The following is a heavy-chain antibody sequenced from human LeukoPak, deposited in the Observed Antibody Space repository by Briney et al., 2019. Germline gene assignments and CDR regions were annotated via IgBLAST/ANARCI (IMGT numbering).Heavy chain of an antibody. D-gene: IGHD6-19*01. Sequence: PGGSLRLSCAASGFTFSSYAMSWVRQAPGKGLEWVSSISSSSSYIYYADSVKGRFTISRDNAKNSLYLQMNSLRAEDTAVYYCARDWAYSSGCCDYWGQGTLVTVSS. V-gene: IGHV3-21*01. CDR1: GFTFSSYA. CDR2: ISSSSSYI. CDR3: ARDWAYSSGCCDY. J-gene: IGHJ4*02.